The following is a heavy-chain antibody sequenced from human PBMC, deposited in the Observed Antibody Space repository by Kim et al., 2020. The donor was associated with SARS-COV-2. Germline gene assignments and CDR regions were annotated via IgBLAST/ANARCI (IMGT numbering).Heavy chain of an antibody. J-gene: IGHJ4*02. V-gene: IGHV4-31*02. CDR3: ARDRSGSFDY. Sequence: SRYYNPLPKSRVTISVDSAKNQFSLRLSSVTAADTAVYYCARDRSGSFDYWGQGTLVTVSS. D-gene: IGHD3-10*01. CDR2: SR.